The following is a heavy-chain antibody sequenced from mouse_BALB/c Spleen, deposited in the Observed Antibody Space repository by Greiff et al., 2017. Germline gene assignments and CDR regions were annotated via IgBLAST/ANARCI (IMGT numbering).Heavy chain of an antibody. CDR1: GFTFSDYG. V-gene: IGHV5-15*02. Sequence: EVKVVESGGGLVQPGGSRKLSCAASGFTFSDYGMAWVRQAPGKGPEWVAFISNLAYSIYYADTVTGRFTISRENAKNTLYLEMSSLRSEDTAMYYCARAGDGYYPFAYWGQGTLVTVSA. J-gene: IGHJ3*01. D-gene: IGHD2-3*01. CDR3: ARAGDGYYPFAY. CDR2: ISNLAYSI.